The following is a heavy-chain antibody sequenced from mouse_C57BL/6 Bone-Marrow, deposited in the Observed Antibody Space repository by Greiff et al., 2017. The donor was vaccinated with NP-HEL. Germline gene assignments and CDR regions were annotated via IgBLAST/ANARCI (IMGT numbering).Heavy chain of an antibody. CDR2: INPSSGYT. Sequence: QVQLQQSGAELARPGASVKMSCKASGYTFTSYTMHWVKQRPGQGLEWIGYINPSSGYTKYNQKFKDKATLTAEKSSSTAYMQLSSLTSEDSVVYYCATITTVPHFDYRGQDTTRTVSS. J-gene: IGHJ2*01. D-gene: IGHD1-1*01. CDR3: ATITTVPHFDY. CDR1: GYTFTSYT. V-gene: IGHV1-4*01.